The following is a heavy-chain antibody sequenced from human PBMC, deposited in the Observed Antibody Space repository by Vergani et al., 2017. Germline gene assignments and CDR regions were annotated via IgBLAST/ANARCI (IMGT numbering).Heavy chain of an antibody. CDR3: ARSSFWSGYYSIAQYYYYYMDV. CDR2: IIPIFGTA. V-gene: IGHV1-69*01. J-gene: IGHJ6*03. CDR1: GGTFSSYA. Sequence: QVQLVQSGAEVKKPGSSVKVSCKASGGTFSSYAISWVRQAPGQGLEWMGGIIPIFGTANYAQKFQGRVTITAEESTSTAYMELSSLRSEDTAVYYCARSSFWSGYYSIAQYYYYYMDVWGKGTTVTVSS. D-gene: IGHD3-3*01.